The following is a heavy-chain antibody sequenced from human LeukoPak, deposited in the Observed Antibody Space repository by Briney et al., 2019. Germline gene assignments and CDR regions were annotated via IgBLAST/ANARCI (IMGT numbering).Heavy chain of an antibody. V-gene: IGHV5-51*01. CDR1: GYSFTNYW. CDR2: IYPADSDT. J-gene: IGHJ4*02. CDR3: ARVLAGANYFDY. Sequence: GASLKISCKGSGYSFTNYWIGWVRQLPGKGLEWMGFIYPADSDTRYSPPFQGQVTISADKSISTAYLQWSSLKASDSAMYYCARVLAGANYFDYWGQGTLVTVSS.